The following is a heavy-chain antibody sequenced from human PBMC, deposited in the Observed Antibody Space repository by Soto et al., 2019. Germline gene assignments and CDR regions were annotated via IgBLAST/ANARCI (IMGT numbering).Heavy chain of an antibody. V-gene: IGHV4-34*01. J-gene: IGHJ5*02. D-gene: IGHD3-3*01. Sequence: SETLSLTCAVYGGSFSGYYWSWIRQPPGKGLEWIGEINHSGSTNYNPSLKSRVTISVDTSKNQFSLKLSSVTAADTAVYYCARVVASRSYYDFWSSTSIGPWGQGTLVTVSS. CDR3: ARVVASRSYYDFWSSTSIGP. CDR2: INHSGST. CDR1: GGSFSGYY.